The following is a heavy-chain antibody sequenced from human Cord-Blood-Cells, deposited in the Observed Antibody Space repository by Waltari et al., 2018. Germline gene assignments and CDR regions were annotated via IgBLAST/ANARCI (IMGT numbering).Heavy chain of an antibody. D-gene: IGHD1-26*01. CDR2: ISSNSSYK. CDR1: GFTFSSYS. J-gene: IGHJ3*02. V-gene: IGHV3-21*01. CDR3: ARLYASGSYYAFDI. Sequence: EVQLVESGGGLVKPGGSLRLSCAASGFTFSSYSMNWVRQAPGKGLEGVSSISSNSSYKYYADSVKGRFTISRDNAKNSLYLQMNSLRAEDTAVYYCARLYASGSYYAFDIWGQGTMVTVSS.